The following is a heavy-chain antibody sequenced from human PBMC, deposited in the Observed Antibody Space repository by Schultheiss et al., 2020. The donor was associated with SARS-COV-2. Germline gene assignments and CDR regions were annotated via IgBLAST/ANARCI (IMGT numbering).Heavy chain of an antibody. CDR3: ARENYGPLLNYGMDV. J-gene: IGHJ6*02. V-gene: IGHV4-59*01. CDR2: ISDSGST. CDR1: GGSISSYY. Sequence: SETLSLTCTVSGGSISSYYWSWIRQPPGKGLEWIGYISDSGSTNYNPSLKSRVTMSVDTSKNQFSLKLSSVTAADTAVYYCARENYGPLLNYGMDVWGQGTTVTVSS. D-gene: IGHD4-17*01.